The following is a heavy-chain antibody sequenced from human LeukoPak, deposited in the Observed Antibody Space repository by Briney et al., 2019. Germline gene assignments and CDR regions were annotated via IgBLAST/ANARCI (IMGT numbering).Heavy chain of an antibody. CDR2: ISSSSSYI. V-gene: IGHV3-21*01. J-gene: IGHJ4*02. CDR1: GFTFSSDS. Sequence: GGSLRLSCAASGFTFSSDSMNWGRQARGKGLEWVSSISSSSSYIYYAHSVKRLFTTSRNNDKHSLYLQMNSLAAEDAADYYCASAWGGYCSSTSCYPFDYWGQGNLVTVSS. D-gene: IGHD2-2*01. CDR3: ASAWGGYCSSTSCYPFDY.